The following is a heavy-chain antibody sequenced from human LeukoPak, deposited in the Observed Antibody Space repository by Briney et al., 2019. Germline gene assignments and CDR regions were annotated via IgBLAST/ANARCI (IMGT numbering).Heavy chain of an antibody. Sequence: PSETLSLTCNVSGGSINTANYYWTWIRQPPGKGLEWIGYISYSGTPYYNPSLKSRVTMSVDTTKNQVSLKLSSVTAADTAVYYCAREKDYGDSRGLDPWGQGTLVTVSS. CDR3: AREKDYGDSRGLDP. V-gene: IGHV4-61*01. CDR1: GGSINTANYY. J-gene: IGHJ5*02. CDR2: ISYSGTP. D-gene: IGHD4-17*01.